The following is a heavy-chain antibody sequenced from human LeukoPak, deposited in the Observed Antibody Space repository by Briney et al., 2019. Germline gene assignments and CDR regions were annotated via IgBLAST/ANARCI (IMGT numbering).Heavy chain of an antibody. CDR3: ARDPYDPRTVLLWFREFH. J-gene: IGHJ4*02. D-gene: IGHD3-10*01. CDR1: GFTFSSYG. Sequence: GRSLRLSCAASGFTFSSYGMHWVRQAPGKGLEWVAVIWYDGSNKYYADSVKGRFTISRDNSKNTLYLQMNSLRAEDTAVYYCARDPYDPRTVLLWFREFHWGQGTLVTVSS. CDR2: IWYDGSNK. V-gene: IGHV3-33*01.